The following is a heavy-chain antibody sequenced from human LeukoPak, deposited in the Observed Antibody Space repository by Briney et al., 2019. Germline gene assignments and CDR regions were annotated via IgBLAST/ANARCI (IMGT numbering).Heavy chain of an antibody. CDR2: ISYDGGDR. J-gene: IGHJ4*02. V-gene: IGHV3-30*18. Sequence: GGSLRLSCAASGFTFSSYGMHWVRQAPGKGLEWVAVISYDGGDRFYADSVKGRFTISRDNSNNTLYLQMNSLRAEDTAMYYCAKACSSAWYSIDYWGQGTLVTVSS. D-gene: IGHD6-19*01. CDR3: AKACSSAWYSIDY. CDR1: GFTFSSYG.